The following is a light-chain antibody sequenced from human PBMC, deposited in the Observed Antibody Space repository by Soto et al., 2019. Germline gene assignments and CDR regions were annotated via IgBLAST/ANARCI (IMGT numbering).Light chain of an antibody. CDR2: DVS. J-gene: IGLJ3*02. Sequence: QSVLTQPASVSGPPGQSITISCTGTSSDVGGYNYVSWYQQHPGKAPKLMIYDVSNRPSGVSNRFSGSKSGNTASLTISGLQAEDEAYYYCSSYTSSSTLVFGGGTQLTVL. CDR1: SSDVGGYNY. V-gene: IGLV2-14*01. CDR3: SSYTSSSTLV.